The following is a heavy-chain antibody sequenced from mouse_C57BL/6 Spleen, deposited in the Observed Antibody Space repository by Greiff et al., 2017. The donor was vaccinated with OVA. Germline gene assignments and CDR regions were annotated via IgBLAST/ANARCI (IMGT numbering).Heavy chain of an antibody. CDR1: GYSFTGYY. D-gene: IGHD2-3*01. V-gene: IGHV1-42*01. CDR3: ARGDGYYWYFDV. Sequence: VQLKQSGPELVKPGASVKISCKASGYSFTGYYMNWVKQSPKKSLEWIGEINPSTGGTTYNQKFKAKATLTVDKSSSTAYMQLKSLTSEDSAVYYCARGDGYYWYFDVWGTGTTVTVSS. J-gene: IGHJ1*03. CDR2: INPSTGGT.